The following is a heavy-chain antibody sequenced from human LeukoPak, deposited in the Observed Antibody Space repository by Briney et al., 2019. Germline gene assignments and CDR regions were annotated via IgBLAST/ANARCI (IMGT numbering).Heavy chain of an antibody. CDR2: IHHSGST. J-gene: IGHJ4*02. Sequence: SGTLSLTCAVSGASISSSYWWSWVRQPPGKGLEWIGKIHHSGSTKYNPSLKSRVTISVDKSKNQFSLKLSSVTAADTAVYYCAPSPCSGDSCYRFDFWGQGTQVTVSS. V-gene: IGHV4-4*02. CDR1: GASISSSYW. CDR3: APSPCSGDSCYRFDF. D-gene: IGHD2-15*01.